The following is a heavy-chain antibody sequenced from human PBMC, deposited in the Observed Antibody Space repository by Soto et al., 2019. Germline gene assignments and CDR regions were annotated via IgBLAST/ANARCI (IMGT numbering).Heavy chain of an antibody. V-gene: IGHV3-21*01. CDR3: AVGQVITRPGGPYYYYGMDV. D-gene: IGHD1-20*01. CDR1: GFTFSSYS. J-gene: IGHJ6*02. Sequence: PGGSLRLSCAASGFTFSSYSMNWVRQAPGKGLEWVSSISSSSSYIYYADSVKGRFTISRDNAKNSLYLQMNSLRAEDTAVYYCAVGQVITRPGGPYYYYGMDVWGQGTTVTVSS. CDR2: ISSSSSYI.